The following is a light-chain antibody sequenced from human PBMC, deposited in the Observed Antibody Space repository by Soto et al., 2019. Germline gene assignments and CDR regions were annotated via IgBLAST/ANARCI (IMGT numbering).Light chain of an antibody. Sequence: DIQMTQSPSSVSASVGNRVTVSGRASEDINSRLAWYQQKPGNVPKLLIYAAFILQSGVQSRFSGYGSGTDFTLSISSLQPEDFATDDGQQADSFAITSGQGTRLDIK. V-gene: IGKV1-12*01. CDR1: EDINSR. CDR3: QQADSFAIT. J-gene: IGKJ5*01. CDR2: AAF.